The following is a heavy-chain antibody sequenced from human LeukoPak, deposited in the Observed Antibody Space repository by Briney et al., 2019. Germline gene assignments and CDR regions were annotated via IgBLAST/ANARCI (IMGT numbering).Heavy chain of an antibody. J-gene: IGHJ4*02. V-gene: IGHV1-18*01. CDR2: ISTYNGKT. CDR1: GGTFNIYA. CDR3: ASSIVPAAQLHY. D-gene: IGHD2-2*01. Sequence: ASVKVSCKASGGTFNIYAICWVRQAPGQGLEWMGWISTYNGKTNYAQKIQGRVTMTTDTSTSTVYMEVSSLRSEDTAVYYCASSIVPAAQLHYWGQGTLVTVSS.